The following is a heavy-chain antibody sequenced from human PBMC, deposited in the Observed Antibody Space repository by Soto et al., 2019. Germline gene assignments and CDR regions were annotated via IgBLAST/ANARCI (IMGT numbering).Heavy chain of an antibody. D-gene: IGHD1-26*01. CDR1: GGSITSSDSY. V-gene: IGHV4-39*01. CDR2: ISYSGST. CDR3: ARQSREDYFDY. J-gene: IGHJ4*02. Sequence: QLQLQESGPGLVKPSETLSLTCTVSGGSITSSDSYWGWIRQPPGKGLECIGSISYSGSTYYNPSLKSRVTISVDTSKNQLSLKLSPVTAADTAVYYCARQSREDYFDYWGQGTLVTVSS.